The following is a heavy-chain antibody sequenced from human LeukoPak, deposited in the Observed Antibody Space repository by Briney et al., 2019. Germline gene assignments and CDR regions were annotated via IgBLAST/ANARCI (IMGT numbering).Heavy chain of an antibody. V-gene: IGHV4-39*01. CDR3: ARLGGVGATIDY. CDR1: GGSISSSSYY. Sequence: SETLSLTCTVSGGSISSSSYYWGWIRQPPGKGLEWIGSIYYSGSTYCNPSLKSRVTISVDTSKNQFSLKLSSVTAADTAVYYCARLGGVGATIDYWGQGTLVTVSS. D-gene: IGHD1-26*01. CDR2: IYYSGST. J-gene: IGHJ4*02.